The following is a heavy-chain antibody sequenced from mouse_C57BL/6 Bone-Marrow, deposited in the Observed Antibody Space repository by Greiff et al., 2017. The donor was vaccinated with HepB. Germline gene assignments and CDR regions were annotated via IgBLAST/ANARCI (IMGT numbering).Heavy chain of an antibody. D-gene: IGHD1-1*01. CDR3: ARGPYYYGSSYGFAY. CDR2: IDPSDSET. V-gene: IGHV1-52*01. Sequence: QVQLQQPGAELVRPGSSVKLSCKASGYTFTSYWMHWVKQRPIQGLEWIGNIDPSDSETHYNQKFKDKATLTVDKSSSTAYMQLSSLTSEDSAVYYCARGPYYYGSSYGFAYWGQGTLVTVSA. J-gene: IGHJ3*01. CDR1: GYTFTSYW.